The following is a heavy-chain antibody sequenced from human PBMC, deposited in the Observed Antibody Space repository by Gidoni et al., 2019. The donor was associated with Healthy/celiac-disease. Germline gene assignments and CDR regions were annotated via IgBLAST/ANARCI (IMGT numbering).Heavy chain of an antibody. CDR1: GFTFSSYA. J-gene: IGHJ4*02. D-gene: IGHD3-16*01. CDR3: AKWGLGGGYFDY. V-gene: IGHV3-23*01. Sequence: EVQLLESGGGLVQPGGSLRLSCAASGFTFSSYAMSWVRQAPGKGLEWVSAISGSGGSTYYADSVKGRFTISRDNSKNTRYLQMNSRRAEDTAVYYCAKWGLGGGYFDYWGQGTLVTVSS. CDR2: ISGSGGST.